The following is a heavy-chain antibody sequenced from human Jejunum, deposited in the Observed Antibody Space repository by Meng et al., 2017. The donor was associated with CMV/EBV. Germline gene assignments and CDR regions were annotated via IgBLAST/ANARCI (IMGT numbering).Heavy chain of an antibody. CDR3: AILAGVSLDAFDI. CDR1: GLAFISYW. J-gene: IGHJ3*02. D-gene: IGHD4-23*01. Sequence: SGLAFISYWMNWVRQAPGKGLGWVANIKQDRSKKYYVDSVKGRLTISRDNAKDSLYLQMNSLRAEDTAVYYCAILAGVSLDAFDIWGHGTMVTVSS. CDR2: IKQDRSKK. V-gene: IGHV3-7*01.